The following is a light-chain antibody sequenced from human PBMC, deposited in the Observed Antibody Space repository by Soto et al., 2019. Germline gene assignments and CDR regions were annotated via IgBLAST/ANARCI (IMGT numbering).Light chain of an antibody. CDR3: SSYTSISTYV. V-gene: IGLV2-14*03. Sequence: QSALTQPASVSGSPGQSITISCTGTSSDVGGYDFVSWYQHHPGKAPRLMIYDVSHRPSGVSDRFSASKSGNTASLTISGILAEDEADYYCSSYTSISTYVFGTGTKVTVL. J-gene: IGLJ1*01. CDR1: SSDVGGYDF. CDR2: DVS.